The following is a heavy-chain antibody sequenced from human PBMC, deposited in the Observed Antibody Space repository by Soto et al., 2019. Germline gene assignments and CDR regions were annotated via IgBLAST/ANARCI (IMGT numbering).Heavy chain of an antibody. Sequence: SETLSLTCTVSGGSISSSSYYWGWIRQPPGKGLEWIGSIYYSGSTYYNPSLKSRVTISVDTSKNQFSLKLSSVTAADTAVYYCASYSGWYVFFYWGQGTLVTAPQ. CDR1: GGSISSSSYY. CDR3: ASYSGWYVFFY. J-gene: IGHJ4*02. V-gene: IGHV4-39*01. CDR2: IYYSGST. D-gene: IGHD6-19*01.